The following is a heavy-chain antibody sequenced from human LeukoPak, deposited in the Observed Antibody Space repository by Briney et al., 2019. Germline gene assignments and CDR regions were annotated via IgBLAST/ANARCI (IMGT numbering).Heavy chain of an antibody. D-gene: IGHD6-19*01. Sequence: QPGGSLRLSCAASGFTFSSYGMHWVRQAPGKGLEWVAVIWYDGSNKYYADSVKGRFTISRDNSKNTLYLQMNSLRAEDTAVYYCAKDFSSGWYDYYYYGMDVWGQGTTVTVSS. CDR3: AKDFSSGWYDYYYYGMDV. V-gene: IGHV3-33*06. J-gene: IGHJ6*02. CDR2: IWYDGSNK. CDR1: GFTFSSYG.